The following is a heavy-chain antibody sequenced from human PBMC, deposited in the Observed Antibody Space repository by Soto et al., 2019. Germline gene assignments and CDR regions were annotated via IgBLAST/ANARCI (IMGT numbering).Heavy chain of an antibody. CDR2: ISYLGTKT. J-gene: IGHJ4*02. V-gene: IGHV3-33*08. Sequence: QVQLVESGGVVVQPGMSLRLSCADSGFTFSEYDMHWVRQAPGEGLEWVALISYLGTKTDYADSVKGRFTISRDNFKKTVSLQMESLRAEDSAVYFCARTDTGGTHFEFWGRGTLVTVSS. CDR1: GFTFSEYD. D-gene: IGHD6-25*01. CDR3: ARTDTGGTHFEF.